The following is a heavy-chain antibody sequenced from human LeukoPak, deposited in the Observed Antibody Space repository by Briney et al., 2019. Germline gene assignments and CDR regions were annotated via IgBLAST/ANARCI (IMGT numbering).Heavy chain of an antibody. D-gene: IGHD6-6*01. Sequence: GESLKISCKGSGYRFTSHWIGWVRQMPGKGLEWMGIIYPGDSNTIYSPSFRGQVIISADKSVSTAYLRWSSLRASDTAIYYCARVGGPIASRPFYYYGVGVWGQGTRVTVSS. CDR2: IYPGDSNT. V-gene: IGHV5-51*01. CDR3: ARVGGPIASRPFYYYGVGV. J-gene: IGHJ6*02. CDR1: GYRFTSHW.